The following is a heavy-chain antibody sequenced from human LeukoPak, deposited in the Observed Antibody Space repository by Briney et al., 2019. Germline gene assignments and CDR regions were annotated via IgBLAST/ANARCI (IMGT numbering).Heavy chain of an antibody. D-gene: IGHD3-10*01. J-gene: IGHJ3*02. CDR3: ARVPIWFGELKAFDI. CDR1: GGSISSYY. Sequence: SETLSLTCTVSGGSISSYYWSWIRQPPGKGLEWIGYIYYSGSTNYNPSLKSRVTISVDASKSQFSLKLSSVTAADTAVYYCARVPIWFGELKAFDIWGQGTMVTVSS. CDR2: IYYSGST. V-gene: IGHV4-59*01.